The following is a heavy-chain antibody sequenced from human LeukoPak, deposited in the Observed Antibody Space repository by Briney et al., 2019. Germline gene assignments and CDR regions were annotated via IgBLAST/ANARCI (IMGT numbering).Heavy chain of an antibody. CDR3: ARDRGIAVAAPYYYYMDV. D-gene: IGHD6-19*01. J-gene: IGHJ6*03. CDR1: GFTFSSYW. CDR2: IKQDGSEK. Sequence: GGSLRLSCAASGFTFSSYWMSWVRQAPGKGLEWVANIKQDGSEKYYVDSVKGRFTTSRDNAKNSLYLQMNSLRAEDTAVYYCARDRGIAVAAPYYYYMDVWGKGTTVTVSS. V-gene: IGHV3-7*01.